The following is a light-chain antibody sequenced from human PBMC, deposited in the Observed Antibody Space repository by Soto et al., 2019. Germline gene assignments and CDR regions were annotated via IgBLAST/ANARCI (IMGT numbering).Light chain of an antibody. Sequence: QSVLTQSLSASASLGASVKLTCTLSSGHSSYAIAWHQQQPEKGPRYLMKLNSDGSHSKGDGIPDRFSGSSSGAERYLTISSLHSDDEADYYCQTWGTGIVVFGGGTKLTVL. CDR3: QTWGTGIVV. J-gene: IGLJ2*01. CDR1: SGHSSYA. CDR2: LNSDGSH. V-gene: IGLV4-69*01.